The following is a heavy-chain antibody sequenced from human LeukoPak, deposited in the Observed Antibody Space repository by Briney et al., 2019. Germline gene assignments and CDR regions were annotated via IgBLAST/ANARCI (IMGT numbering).Heavy chain of an antibody. D-gene: IGHD2/OR15-2a*01. J-gene: IGHJ3*02. CDR2: IYYSGST. CDR1: GGSISSGSYY. Sequence: SQTLSLTCTVSGGSISSGSYYRSWVRQPPGKGLEWIGYIYYSGSTNYNPSLKSRVTISVDTSKNQFSLKLSSVTAADTAVYYCARDSSRMKAFDIWGQGTMVTVSS. CDR3: ARDSSRMKAFDI. V-gene: IGHV4-61*01.